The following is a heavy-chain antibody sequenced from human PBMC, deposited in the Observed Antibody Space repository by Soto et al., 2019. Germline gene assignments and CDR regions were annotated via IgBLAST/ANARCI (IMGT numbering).Heavy chain of an antibody. CDR2: INHSGST. V-gene: IGHV4-34*01. CDR3: ALGYSRGWYDY. Sequence: SETLSLTCAVYGGSFSGYYWSWIRQPPGKGLEWIGEINHSGSTNYNPSLKSRVTISVDTSKNQFSLKLSSVTAADTAVYYCALGYSRGWYDYWGQGTLVTVSS. CDR1: GGSFSGYY. J-gene: IGHJ4*02. D-gene: IGHD6-19*01.